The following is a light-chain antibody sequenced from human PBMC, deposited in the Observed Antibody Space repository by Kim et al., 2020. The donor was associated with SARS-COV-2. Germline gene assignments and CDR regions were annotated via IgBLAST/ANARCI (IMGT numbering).Light chain of an antibody. V-gene: IGLV4-69*02. CDR2: LNSDGSH. Sequence: ASVKLTCTLNSGYSHYAVAWHQQQPEKGPRYLMKLNSDGSHSKGDGIPDRFSGSSSGAERYLTISSLQSEDEADYYCQTWLTGPWVFGGGTQLTVL. CDR3: QTWLTGPWV. J-gene: IGLJ3*02. CDR1: SGYSHYA.